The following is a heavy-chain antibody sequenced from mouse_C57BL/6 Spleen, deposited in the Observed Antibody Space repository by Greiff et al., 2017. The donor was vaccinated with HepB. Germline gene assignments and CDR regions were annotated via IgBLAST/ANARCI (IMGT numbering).Heavy chain of an antibody. D-gene: IGHD1-1*01. CDR2: IDPNSGGT. V-gene: IGHV1-72*01. Sequence: QVQLQQPGAELVKPGASVKLSCKASGYTFTSYWMHWVKQRPGRGLEWIGRIDPNSGGTKYNEKFKSKATLTVDKPSSTAYMQLSSLTSEYAAVYYCARSETFITTRAMDYWGQGTSVTVSS. CDR1: GYTFTSYW. J-gene: IGHJ4*01. CDR3: ARSETFITTRAMDY.